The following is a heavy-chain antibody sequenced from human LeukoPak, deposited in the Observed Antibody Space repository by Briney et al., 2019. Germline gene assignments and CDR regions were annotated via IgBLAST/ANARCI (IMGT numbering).Heavy chain of an antibody. CDR2: IIPIFGTA. CDR3: ARDLGVPRGS. D-gene: IGHD3-10*01. J-gene: IGHJ5*02. CDR1: GGTFSSYA. Sequence: SVKVSCKASGGTFSSYAISWVRQAPGQGLEWMGGIIPIFGTANYAQKLQGRVTMTTDTSTSTAYMELRSLRSDDTAVYYCARDLGVPRGSWGQGTLVTVSS. V-gene: IGHV1-69*05.